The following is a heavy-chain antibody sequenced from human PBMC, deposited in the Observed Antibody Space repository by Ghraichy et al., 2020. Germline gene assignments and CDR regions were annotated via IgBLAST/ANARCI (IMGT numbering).Heavy chain of an antibody. J-gene: IGHJ4*02. CDR3: AREREGGASQYSPFDY. D-gene: IGHD1-26*01. Sequence: ASVKVSCKASGYTFTSYGISWVRQAPGQGLEWMGWISAYNGNTNYAQKLQGRVTMTTDTSTSTAYMELRSLRSDDTAVYYCAREREGGASQYSPFDYWGQGTLVTVSS. CDR2: ISAYNGNT. V-gene: IGHV1-18*01. CDR1: GYTFTSYG.